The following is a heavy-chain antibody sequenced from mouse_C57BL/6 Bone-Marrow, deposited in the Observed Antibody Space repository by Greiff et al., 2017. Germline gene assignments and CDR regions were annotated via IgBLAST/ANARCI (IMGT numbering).Heavy chain of an antibody. CDR3: AREAFCCCPFAY. CDR1: GYTFTSYW. V-gene: IGHV1-64*01. CDR2: IYPNSGST. J-gene: IGHJ3*01. Sequence: QVQLQQPGAELVTPGASVKLSCKASGYTFTSYWMHWVKQRPGQGLEWIGMIYPNSGSTNYNEKFKSKATLTVDKSSSTAYMQRISLTSEDCAVCYCAREAFCCCPFAYWGQGTLVTVSA.